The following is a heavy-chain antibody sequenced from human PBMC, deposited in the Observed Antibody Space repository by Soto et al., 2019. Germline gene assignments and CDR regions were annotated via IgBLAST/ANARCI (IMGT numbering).Heavy chain of an antibody. Sequence: QVQLVQSGAEVRKPGASVKVSCKTSGYTFTNYAMHWVRQAPGQRLEWMGRINAGNGNTKYSQKFQGRVTITRDTSASTDYMELSSLISEDTAVYYCARDWYYDILTAYPSPFDYWGQGTQVTVSS. V-gene: IGHV1-3*01. J-gene: IGHJ4*02. CDR1: GYTFTNYA. D-gene: IGHD3-9*01. CDR3: ARDWYYDILTAYPSPFDY. CDR2: INAGNGNT.